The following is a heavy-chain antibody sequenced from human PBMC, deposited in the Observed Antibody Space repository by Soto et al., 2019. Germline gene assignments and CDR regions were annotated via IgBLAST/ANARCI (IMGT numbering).Heavy chain of an antibody. CDR3: ARDDYDSSGLSDAFDI. D-gene: IGHD3-22*01. J-gene: IGHJ3*02. CDR2: ISAYNGNT. Sequence: ASVKVSCKASGYTFTSYGISWVRQAPGQGLEWMGWISAYNGNTNYAQKLQGRVTMTTDTSTRTAYMELRSLRSDDTAGYYCARDDYDSSGLSDAFDIWGQGTMVTVSS. CDR1: GYTFTSYG. V-gene: IGHV1-18*01.